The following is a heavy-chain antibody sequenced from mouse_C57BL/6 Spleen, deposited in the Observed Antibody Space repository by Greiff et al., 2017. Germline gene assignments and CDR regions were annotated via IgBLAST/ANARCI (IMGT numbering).Heavy chain of an antibody. J-gene: IGHJ4*01. CDR2: IDPSDSST. CDR1: GYTFTSYW. CDR3: AKGAMDY. Sequence: VQLQQPGAELVKPGASVKLSCKASGYTFTSYWMQWVKQRTGQGLEWIGEIDPSDSSTNYNQKFKGKATLTVDTSSSTAYMQACSLSSGDSAVYYCAKGAMDYWGQGTSVTVSS. V-gene: IGHV1-50*01.